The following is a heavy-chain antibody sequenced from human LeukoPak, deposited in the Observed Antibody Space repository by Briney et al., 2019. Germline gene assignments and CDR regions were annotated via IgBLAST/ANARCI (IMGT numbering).Heavy chain of an antibody. CDR1: EYTFTSYD. CDR2: MNPNSGNT. J-gene: IGHJ4*02. D-gene: IGHD1-26*01. CDR3: ARAEGVGATDY. Sequence: ASVKVSCKASEYTFTSYDINWVRQATGQGLEWMGWMNPNSGNTGYAQKFQGRVTMTRDTSISTAYMELSRLRSDDTAVYYCARAEGVGATDYWGQGTLVTVSS. V-gene: IGHV1-8*01.